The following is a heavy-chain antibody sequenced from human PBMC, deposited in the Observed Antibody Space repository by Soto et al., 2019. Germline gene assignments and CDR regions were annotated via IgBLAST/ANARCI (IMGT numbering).Heavy chain of an antibody. CDR1: GYTFTSYY. CDR3: AREVLRFFDWLSTYFDY. D-gene: IGHD3-9*01. Sequence: QVQLVQSGAEVKKPGASVKVSCKASGYTFTSYYMHWVRQAPGQGLEWMGIINPSGGSTSYAQKFQGRVTMTRDTSTSTVYMELSSLRSEDTAVYYCAREVLRFFDWLSTYFDYWGQGTLVTVSS. J-gene: IGHJ4*02. V-gene: IGHV1-46*01. CDR2: INPSGGST.